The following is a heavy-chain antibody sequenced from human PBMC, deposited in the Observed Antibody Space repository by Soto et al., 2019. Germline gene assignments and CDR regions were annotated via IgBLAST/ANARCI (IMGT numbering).Heavy chain of an antibody. CDR2: ISAYNGNT. Sequence: QVQLVQSGAEVKKPGASVKVSCKASGYSFTSYGISWVRQAPGQGLEWMGWISAYNGNTKNAQKLQGRVTMTTDTSTSTAYMELRSLRSDDTAVYYCARGGYWRGGSCYATDYYYGMDVWGQGTTVTVSS. CDR1: GYSFTSYG. D-gene: IGHD2-15*01. CDR3: ARGGYWRGGSCYATDYYYGMDV. V-gene: IGHV1-18*01. J-gene: IGHJ6*02.